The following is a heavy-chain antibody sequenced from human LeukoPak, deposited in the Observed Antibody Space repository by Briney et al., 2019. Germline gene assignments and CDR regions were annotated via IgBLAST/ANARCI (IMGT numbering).Heavy chain of an antibody. D-gene: IGHD6-6*01. CDR1: GGSSSSYY. Sequence: SETLSLTCTVSGGSSSSYYWSWIRQPPGKGLEWIGYIYYSGSTNYNPSLKSRVTISVDTSKNQFSLKLSSVTAADTAVYYCARDQARYSSSFWFDPWGQGTLVTVSS. V-gene: IGHV4-59*01. CDR2: IYYSGST. CDR3: ARDQARYSSSFWFDP. J-gene: IGHJ5*02.